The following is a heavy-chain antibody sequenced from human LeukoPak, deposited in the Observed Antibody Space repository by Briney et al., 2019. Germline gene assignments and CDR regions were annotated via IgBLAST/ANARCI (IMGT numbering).Heavy chain of an antibody. J-gene: IGHJ6*04. CDR3: AELGITMIGGV. D-gene: IGHD3-10*02. CDR1: GITFSNYW. Sequence: PGGSLRLSCAASGITFSNYWMSWVRQAPGKGLEWVANINQDSSEKYYVNSVKGRFTISRDNAKNSLYLQMNSLRAEDTAVYYCAELGITMIGGVWGKGTTVTISS. V-gene: IGHV3-7*01. CDR2: INQDSSEK.